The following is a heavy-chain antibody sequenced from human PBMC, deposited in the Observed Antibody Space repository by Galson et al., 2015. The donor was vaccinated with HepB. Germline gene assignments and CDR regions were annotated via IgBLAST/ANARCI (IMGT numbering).Heavy chain of an antibody. CDR1: GYTFTSYY. CDR2: INPSGGST. J-gene: IGHJ4*02. V-gene: IGHV1-46*03. D-gene: IGHD3-10*01. Sequence: SVKVSCKASGYTFTSYYMHWVRQAPGQGLEWMGIINPSGGSTSYAQKFQGRVTMTRDTSTSTVYMELSSLRSEDTAVYYCARDPYPITMAGVIISHGAYPDYWGQGTLVTVSS. CDR3: ARDPYPITMAGVIISHGAYPDY.